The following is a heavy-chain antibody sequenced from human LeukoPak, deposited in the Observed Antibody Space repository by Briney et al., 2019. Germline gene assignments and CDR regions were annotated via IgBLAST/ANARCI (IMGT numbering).Heavy chain of an antibody. CDR3: ARHGLGSSWFGFDY. CDR1: GYTFTTYW. CDR2: FYPGDSDP. J-gene: IGHJ4*02. Sequence: GESLKISCKASGYTFTTYWIGWVRQLPGKGREWMGIFYPGDSDPRYSPSFQGQVTISADKSISTAYLQWSSLKASDSAMYYCARHGLGSSWFGFDYWGQGTLVTVSS. D-gene: IGHD6-13*01. V-gene: IGHV5-51*01.